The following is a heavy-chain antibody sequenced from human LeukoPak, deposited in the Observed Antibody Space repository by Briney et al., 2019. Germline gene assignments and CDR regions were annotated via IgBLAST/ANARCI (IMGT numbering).Heavy chain of an antibody. V-gene: IGHV3-30*18. CDR3: AKGYSYGYSYDMDV. CDR2: ISYDGSNK. D-gene: IGHD5-18*01. CDR1: GFTFSSYG. Sequence: GRSLRLSCAASGFTFSSYGMHWVRQAPGKGLEWVAVISYDGSNKYYADSVKGRFTISRDNSKNTLYLQMNSLRAEDTAVYYCAKGYSYGYSYDMDVWGQGTTVTVSS. J-gene: IGHJ6*02.